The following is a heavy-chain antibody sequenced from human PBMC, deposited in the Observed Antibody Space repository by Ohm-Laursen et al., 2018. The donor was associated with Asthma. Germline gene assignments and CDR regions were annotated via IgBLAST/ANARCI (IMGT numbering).Heavy chain of an antibody. CDR2: ISSSSSYI. CDR1: GFTFSSYS. J-gene: IGHJ4*02. V-gene: IGHV3-21*01. CDR3: ASVNYYDSSGYEVDDFDY. Sequence: SLRLSCAASGFTFSSYSMNWVRQAPGKGLEWVSSISSSSSYIYYADSVKGRFTIPRDNAKNSLYLQMNSLRAEDTAVYYCASVNYYDSSGYEVDDFDYWGQGTLVTVSS. D-gene: IGHD3-22*01.